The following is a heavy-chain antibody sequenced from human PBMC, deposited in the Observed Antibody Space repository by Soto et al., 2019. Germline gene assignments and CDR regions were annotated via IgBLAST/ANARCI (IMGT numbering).Heavy chain of an antibody. CDR3: AKRASPANIDNWFDP. CDR1: GFVFKNFA. Sequence: GGSLRLSCVGSGFVFKNFAINWVRQPPGKGLEWVSVIRGTGLNTYYAASVKGRFNISRDNSKNTVYLQMDSLKVEDTAVYYCAKRASPANIDNWFDPWGPGTQVTVS. V-gene: IGHV3-23*01. CDR2: IRGTGLNT. J-gene: IGHJ5*02.